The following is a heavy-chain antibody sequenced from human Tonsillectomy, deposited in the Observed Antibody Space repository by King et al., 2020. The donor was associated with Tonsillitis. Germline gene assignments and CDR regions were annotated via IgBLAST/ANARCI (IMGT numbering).Heavy chain of an antibody. J-gene: IGHJ4*02. CDR2: IGSSSSYI. CDR3: ARGGYGDY. CDR1: GFTFSSYS. D-gene: IGHD5-12*01. Sequence: VQLVESGGGLVKPGGSLRLSCAASGFTFSSYSMNWVRRAPGKGLEGVPSIGSSSSYIYYADSVKGRLPISRDXAKNSLYWQMNSLRAEDTAVYYCARGGYGDYVGQGTLVTVSS. V-gene: IGHV3-21*01.